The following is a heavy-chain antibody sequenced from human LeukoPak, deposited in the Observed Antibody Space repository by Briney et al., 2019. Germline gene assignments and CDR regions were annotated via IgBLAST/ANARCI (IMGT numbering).Heavy chain of an antibody. J-gene: IGHJ4*02. CDR2: ISPYGGST. Sequence: GGSLRLSCSASGFTFSSYAMHWVRQAPGKGLEYVSAISPYGGSTYYADSVKGRFTIYRDNSKNTLYLQMSSLRAEDTAVYYCVIRCSSSSCYADWGQGTLVTVSS. D-gene: IGHD2-2*01. CDR1: GFTFSSYA. V-gene: IGHV3-64D*06. CDR3: VIRCSSSSCYAD.